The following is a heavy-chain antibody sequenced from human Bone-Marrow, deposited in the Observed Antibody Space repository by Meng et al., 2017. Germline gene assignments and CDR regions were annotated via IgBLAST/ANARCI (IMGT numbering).Heavy chain of an antibody. D-gene: IGHD3-10*01. J-gene: IGHJ4*02. V-gene: IGHV4-31*03. CDR1: GGSISSGGYY. Sequence: LRLSCTVSGGSISSGGYYWSWVRQHPGKGLEWIGYIYYSGSTYYNPSLKSRVTISVDTSKNQFSLKLSSVTAADTAVYYCARVGTMVRGTDYWGQGTLVTVSS. CDR2: IYYSGST. CDR3: ARVGTMVRGTDY.